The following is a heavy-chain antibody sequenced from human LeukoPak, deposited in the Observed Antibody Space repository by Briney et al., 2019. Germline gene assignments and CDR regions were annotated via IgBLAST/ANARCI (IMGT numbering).Heavy chain of an antibody. V-gene: IGHV3-7*04. CDR2: MNEDGSVK. Sequence: GGSLRLSCTASDFTFSNYWMAWLRQAPGRGLEWVANMNEDGSVKNYVGSVQGRFTISRDNAKKSLYLQMNSLRVDGTAMYFCASDKGYNRFDPWGQGTLVTVSS. J-gene: IGHJ5*02. CDR3: ASDKGYNRFDP. CDR1: DFTFSNYW.